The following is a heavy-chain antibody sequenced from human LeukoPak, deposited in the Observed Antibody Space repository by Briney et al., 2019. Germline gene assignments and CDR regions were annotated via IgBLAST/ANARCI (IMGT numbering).Heavy chain of an antibody. CDR3: AKGRTAAGYHPFTDN. Sequence: PGGSLRLSCAASGFTFSSYGMHWVRQAPGKGLEWVAFIRYDGSNKYYADSVKGRFTISRDNSKNTLYLQMNSLRAEDTAVYYCAKGRTAAGYHPFTDNWGQGTLVTVSS. CDR1: GFTFSSYG. CDR2: IRYDGSNK. J-gene: IGHJ4*02. V-gene: IGHV3-30*02. D-gene: IGHD6-13*01.